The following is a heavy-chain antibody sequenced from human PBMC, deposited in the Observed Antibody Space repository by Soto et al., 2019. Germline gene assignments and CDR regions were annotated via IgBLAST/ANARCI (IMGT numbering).Heavy chain of an antibody. CDR3: ARVGSSSFSWYFDL. Sequence: ASVTVSCEASVYSFTSYCISWVQQSTGQGLEWMGWISAYNGNTNYAQKLQGRVTMTADTSTSTAYMELRSLRSDDTAVYYCARVGSSSFSWYFDLWGRGTLVTVSS. D-gene: IGHD6-13*01. J-gene: IGHJ2*01. CDR2: ISAYNGNT. V-gene: IGHV1-18*01. CDR1: VYSFTSYC.